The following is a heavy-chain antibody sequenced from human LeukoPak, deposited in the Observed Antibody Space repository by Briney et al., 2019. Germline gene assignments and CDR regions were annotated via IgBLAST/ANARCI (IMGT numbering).Heavy chain of an antibody. V-gene: IGHV1-2*02. D-gene: IGHD2-21*01. J-gene: IGHJ3*02. CDR3: AREVPTYCGGDCYLKHDAFDI. CDR1: GYTFTGYY. CDR2: INPNSGGT. Sequence: GASVKVSCKASGYTFTGYYMHWVRQAPGQGLEWMGWINPNSGGTNYAQKFQGRVTMTRDTSISTAYMELSRLRSDDTAVYYCAREVPTYCGGDCYLKHDAFDIWGQGTMGNVSS.